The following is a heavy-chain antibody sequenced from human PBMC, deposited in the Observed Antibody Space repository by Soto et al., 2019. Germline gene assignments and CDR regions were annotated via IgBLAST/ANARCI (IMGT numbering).Heavy chain of an antibody. J-gene: IGHJ5*02. CDR1: GASVAGGSYY. CDR2: IPSRGRP. D-gene: IGHD5-12*01. CDR3: ARDTYSGYDFGL. V-gene: IGHV4-30-4*01. Sequence: SETLSLTCSVSGASVAGGSYYWSWVRQPPGKGLEWIGYIPSRGRPFYNPSLTSRGTISADTSKNQLTLQLTSVTAADTAVYYCARDTYSGYDFGLWGQGTLVTVSS.